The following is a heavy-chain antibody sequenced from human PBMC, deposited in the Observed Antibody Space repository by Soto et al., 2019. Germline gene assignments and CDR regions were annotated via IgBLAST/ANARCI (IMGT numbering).Heavy chain of an antibody. CDR3: AKDTYSTLAAAGFFDAFDI. CDR1: GFTFSSYA. J-gene: IGHJ3*02. V-gene: IGHV3-23*01. Sequence: GGSLRLSCAASGFTFSSYAMSWVRQAPGKGLEWVSAISGSGGSTYYADSVKGRFTISRDNSKNTLYLQMNSLRAEDTAVYYCAKDTYSTLAAAGFFDAFDIWGQGTMVTVSS. CDR2: ISGSGGST. D-gene: IGHD6-13*01.